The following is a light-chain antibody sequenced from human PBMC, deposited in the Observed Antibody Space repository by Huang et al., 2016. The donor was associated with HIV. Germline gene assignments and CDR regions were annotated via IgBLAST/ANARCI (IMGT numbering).Light chain of an antibody. Sequence: IVLTKSPGNLSLSPGERATLSCRASQSVSSTFLAWYQQKPGQAPRLLIYGASNRATGIPDMFSGSGSGTDFTLTISRLEPEDLAVYHCQQYDSSPMYTFGQGTKLEIK. V-gene: IGKV3-20*01. CDR1: QSVSSTF. CDR2: GAS. J-gene: IGKJ2*01. CDR3: QQYDSSPMYT.